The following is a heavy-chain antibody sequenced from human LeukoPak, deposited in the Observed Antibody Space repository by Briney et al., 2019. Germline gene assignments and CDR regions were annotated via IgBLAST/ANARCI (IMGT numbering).Heavy chain of an antibody. CDR3: ARDYGGSSPFDY. CDR1: GFTFSSYG. D-gene: IGHD4-23*01. J-gene: IGHJ4*02. V-gene: IGHV3-30*02. CDR2: IRYDGSNK. Sequence: GGSLRLSCAASGFTFSSYGMHWVRQAPGKGLEWVAFIRYDGSNKYYADSVKGRFTISRDNSKNSLYLQMNSLRAEDTAVYYCARDYGGSSPFDYWGQGTLVTVSS.